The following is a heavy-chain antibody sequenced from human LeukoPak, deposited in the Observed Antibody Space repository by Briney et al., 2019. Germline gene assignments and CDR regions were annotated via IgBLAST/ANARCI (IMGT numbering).Heavy chain of an antibody. CDR3: ARHSSGVPGYYYYGMDV. CDR1: GGSISSSSYY. J-gene: IGHJ6*02. V-gene: IGHV4-39*01. CDR2: IYYSGST. D-gene: IGHD6-19*01. Sequence: SETLSLTCTVSGGSISSSSYYWGWIRQPPGKGLEWIGSIYYSGSTYYNPSLKSRVTISVDTSKNQFSLKLSSVTAADTAVYYCARHSSGVPGYYYYGMDVWGQGTTVTVSS.